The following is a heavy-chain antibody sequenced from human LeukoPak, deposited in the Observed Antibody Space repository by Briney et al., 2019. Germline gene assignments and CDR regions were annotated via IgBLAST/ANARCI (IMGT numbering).Heavy chain of an antibody. CDR3: ARVSEVFILTGLPDFYFDY. D-gene: IGHD3-9*01. J-gene: IGHJ4*02. Sequence: ASVKVSCKASGYTFTSYAMNWVRQAPGQGLEWMGWINTNTGNPTYAQGFTGRFVFSLDTSVSTAYLQISSLKAEDTAVYYCARVSEVFILTGLPDFYFDYWGQGTLVTVSS. V-gene: IGHV7-4-1*02. CDR1: GYTFTSYA. CDR2: INTNTGNP.